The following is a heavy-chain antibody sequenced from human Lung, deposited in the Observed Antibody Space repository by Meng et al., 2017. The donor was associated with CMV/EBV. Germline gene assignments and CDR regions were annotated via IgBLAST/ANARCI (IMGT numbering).Heavy chain of an antibody. CDR2: IFPRDSDI. CDR1: GNSFTTYW. CDR3: ARRGLPGYVSYGADV. D-gene: IGHD1-26*01. Sequence: GEXXRISCTTSGNSFTTYWIVWVRQLPGKGLEWMGTIFPRDSDIRYSPSFQGQVTISGDRSISTAYLQWNSLKASETAKYYSARRGLPGYVSYGADVWGQGXTVTVSS. V-gene: IGHV5-51*01. J-gene: IGHJ6*02.